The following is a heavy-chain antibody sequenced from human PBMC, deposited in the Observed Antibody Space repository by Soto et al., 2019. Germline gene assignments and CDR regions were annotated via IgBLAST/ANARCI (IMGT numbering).Heavy chain of an antibody. CDR2: INHSGST. J-gene: IGHJ4*02. Sequence: PSETLSLTCAVYGGSFSGYYWSWIRQPPGKGLEWIGEINHSGSTNYNPSLKSRVTISVDTSKNQFSLKLSSVTAADTAVYYCAGFTGYYYDTTWYYFDYWGQGTLVTVSS. CDR1: GGSFSGYY. V-gene: IGHV4-34*01. D-gene: IGHD3-22*01. CDR3: AGFTGYYYDTTWYYFDY.